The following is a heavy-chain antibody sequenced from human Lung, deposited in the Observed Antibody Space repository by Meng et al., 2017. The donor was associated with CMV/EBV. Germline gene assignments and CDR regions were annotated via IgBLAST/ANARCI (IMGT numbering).Heavy chain of an antibody. J-gene: IGHJ5*02. D-gene: IGHD3-3*01. Sequence: SETLSLXCTVSGDSVSSGPYYWSWIRQPPGKGLEWIGYLYYSGDTNHNPSLKSRVTMSVDTSKNQFSLKLRSVTAADTAVYYCARLLRGYDSVGWCEPWGARTXVNVAS. CDR1: GDSVSSGPYY. V-gene: IGHV4-61*01. CDR2: LYYSGDT. CDR3: ARLLRGYDSVGWCEP.